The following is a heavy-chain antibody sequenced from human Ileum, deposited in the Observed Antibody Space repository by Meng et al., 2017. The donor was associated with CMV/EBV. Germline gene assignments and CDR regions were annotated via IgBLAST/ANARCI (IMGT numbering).Heavy chain of an antibody. D-gene: IGHD2-21*01. V-gene: IGHV3-21*01. CDR2: ISSSSSYI. J-gene: IGHJ6*02. CDR3: ARVGGDYYYYGMDV. Sequence: GGSLRLSCAASGFIFSSYTMNWVRQAPGKGLEWVSSISSSSSYIYYADSVKGRFTISRDNAKNSLYLQMNSLRAEDTAVYYCARVGGDYYYYGMDVWGQGTTVTVSS. CDR1: GFIFSSYT.